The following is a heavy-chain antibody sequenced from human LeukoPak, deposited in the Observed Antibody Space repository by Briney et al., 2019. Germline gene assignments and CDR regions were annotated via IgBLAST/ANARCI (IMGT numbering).Heavy chain of an antibody. CDR1: GFTFSSYG. CDR2: IRYDGSNK. CDR3: AKDLIAARGYFDY. Sequence: GGSLRLSCAASGFTFSSYGMHWVRQAPGKGLEWVAFIRYDGSNKYYADSVKGRFTISRDNSKNTLYLQMNSLRAADTAVYYCAKDLIAARGYFDYWGQGTLVTVSS. V-gene: IGHV3-30*02. D-gene: IGHD6-6*01. J-gene: IGHJ4*02.